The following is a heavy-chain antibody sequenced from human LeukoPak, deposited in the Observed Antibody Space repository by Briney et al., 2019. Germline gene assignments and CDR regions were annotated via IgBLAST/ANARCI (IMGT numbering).Heavy chain of an antibody. V-gene: IGHV3-23*01. D-gene: IGHD3-9*01. J-gene: IGHJ1*01. Sequence: GGSLRLSCAASGFTLRRYVMSCVPTAPEEGGECVSDLYGSGGSTYYTDSVKGRFTISRDNSKNTLYLQMNSLRAEDTAVYYCANMGTYYHILTGRAEYFQHWGQGTLVTVSS. CDR2: LYGSGGST. CDR3: ANMGTYYHILTGRAEYFQH. CDR1: GFTLRRYV.